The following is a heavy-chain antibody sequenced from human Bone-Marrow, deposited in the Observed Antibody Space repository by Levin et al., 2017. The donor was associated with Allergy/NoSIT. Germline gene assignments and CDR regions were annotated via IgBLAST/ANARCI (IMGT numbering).Heavy chain of an antibody. CDR1: GGSISSGGYY. D-gene: IGHD3-3*01. Sequence: PSETLSLTCTVSGGSISSGGYYWSWIRQHPGKGLEWIGYIYYSGSTYYNPSLKSRVTISVDTSKNQFSLKLSSVTAADTAVYYCTRRDFWSGSTYDYWGQGTLVTVSS. CDR2: IYYSGST. J-gene: IGHJ4*02. V-gene: IGHV4-31*03. CDR3: TRRDFWSGSTYDY.